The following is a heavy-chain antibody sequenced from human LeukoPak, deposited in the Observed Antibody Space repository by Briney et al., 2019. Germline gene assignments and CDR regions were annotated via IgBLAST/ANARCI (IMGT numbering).Heavy chain of an antibody. CDR3: AKDSSGYYAFDI. V-gene: IGHV3-23*01. CDR1: GFTFSRYA. J-gene: IGHJ3*02. Sequence: GGSLRLSCAASGFTFSRYAMSWVRQAPGKGLEWVSAISGSGGSTYYADSVKGRFTISRDNSKNTLYLQMNSLRAEDTAVYYCAKDSSGYYAFDIWGQGTMVTVSS. D-gene: IGHD3-22*01. CDR2: ISGSGGST.